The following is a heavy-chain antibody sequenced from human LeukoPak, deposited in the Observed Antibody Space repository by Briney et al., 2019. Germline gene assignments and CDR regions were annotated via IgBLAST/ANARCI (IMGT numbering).Heavy chain of an antibody. CDR2: IYYSGST. Sequence: NPSETLSLTCTVSGGSISSYYWSWIRQPPGKGLEWIGYIYYSGSTNYNPSLKSRVTISVDTSKNQFSLKLSSVTAADTAVYYCASKRASFNAGFDYWGQGTLVTVSS. J-gene: IGHJ4*02. V-gene: IGHV4-59*01. CDR3: ASKRASFNAGFDY. D-gene: IGHD1-14*01. CDR1: GGSISSYY.